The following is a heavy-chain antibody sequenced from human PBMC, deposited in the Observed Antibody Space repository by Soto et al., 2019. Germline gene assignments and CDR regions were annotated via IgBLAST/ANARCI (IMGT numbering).Heavy chain of an antibody. CDR3: ARTHYGSGSYVAYFDL. V-gene: IGHV3-7*04. CDR2: IKQDGSEK. CDR1: GFTFSSYW. J-gene: IGHJ2*01. D-gene: IGHD3-10*01. Sequence: EVQLVESGGGLVQPGGSLRLSCAASGFTFSSYWMSWVRQAPGKGLEWVANIKQDGSEKYYVDSVKGRFTISRDNAKNSLDLQMNSLRAEDTAVYYCARTHYGSGSYVAYFDLWGRGTLVTVSS.